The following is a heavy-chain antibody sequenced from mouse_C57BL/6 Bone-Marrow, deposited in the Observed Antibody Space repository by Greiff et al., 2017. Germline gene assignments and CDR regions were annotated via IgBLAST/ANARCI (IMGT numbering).Heavy chain of an antibody. J-gene: IGHJ2*01. CDR1: GYAFSSSW. V-gene: IGHV1-82*01. D-gene: IGHD2-4*01. CDR2: INPGDGDT. Sequence: QVQLQQSGPELVKPGASVKISCKASGYAFSSSWMNWVKQRPGKGLEWIGRINPGDGDTNYNGKFKGKATLTADKSSSTAYMQLSSLTSEDSAVYFCASPDYDCDGGQGTTLTVSS. CDR3: ASPDYDCD.